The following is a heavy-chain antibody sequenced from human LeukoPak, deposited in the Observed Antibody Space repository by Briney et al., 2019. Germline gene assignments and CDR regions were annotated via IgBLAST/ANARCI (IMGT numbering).Heavy chain of an antibody. V-gene: IGHV1-2*02. J-gene: IGHJ3*02. Sequence: ASVKVSCKASGYTFTGYYMHWVRQAPGQGLEWMGWINPNSGGTNYAQKFQGRVTMTRDTSISTAYMELSRLRSDDTAVYYCARGGSLLLWFGELPLGAFDIWGQGTMVTVSS. D-gene: IGHD3-10*01. CDR3: ARGGSLLLWFGELPLGAFDI. CDR2: INPNSGGT. CDR1: GYTFTGYY.